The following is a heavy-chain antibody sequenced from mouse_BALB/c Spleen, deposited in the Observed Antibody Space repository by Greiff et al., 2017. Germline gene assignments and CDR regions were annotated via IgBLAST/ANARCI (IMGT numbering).Heavy chain of an antibody. J-gene: IGHJ4*01. CDR2: ISSGGSYT. V-gene: IGHV5-6*02. D-gene: IGHD2-1*01. CDR1: GFTFSSYG. Sequence: DVMLVESGGDLVKPGGSLKLSCAASGFTFSSYGMSWVRQTPDKRLEWVATISSGGSYTYYPDSVKGRFTISRDNAKNTLYLQMSSLKSEDTAMYYCARSPSIYYGNHGAMDYWGQGTSVTVSS. CDR3: ARSPSIYYGNHGAMDY.